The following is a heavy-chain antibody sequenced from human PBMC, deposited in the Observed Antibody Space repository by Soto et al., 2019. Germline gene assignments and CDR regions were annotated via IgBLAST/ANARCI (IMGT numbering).Heavy chain of an antibody. CDR3: ATCYGDYCIGPFWWFDP. CDR1: GYTLTELS. V-gene: IGHV1-24*01. CDR2: FDPEDGET. D-gene: IGHD4-17*01. Sequence: ASVKVSCKVSGYTLTELSMHWVRQAPGKGLEWMGGFDPEDGETIYAQKFQGRVTMTEDTSTDTAYMELSSLRSEDTAVYYCATCYGDYCIGPFWWFDPWGQGTLVTVSS. J-gene: IGHJ5*02.